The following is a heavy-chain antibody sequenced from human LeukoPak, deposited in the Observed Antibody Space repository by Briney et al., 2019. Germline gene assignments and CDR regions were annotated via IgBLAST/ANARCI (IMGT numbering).Heavy chain of an antibody. V-gene: IGHV1-69*04. CDR2: IIPILGIA. CDR3: ARVETTKAFDI. J-gene: IGHJ3*02. CDR1: GGTFSSYA. D-gene: IGHD4-17*01. Sequence: PVKVSCKASGGTFSSYAISWVRQAPGQGLEWMGRIIPILGIANYAQKFQGRVTITADKSTSTAYMELSSLRSEDTAVYYCARVETTKAFDIWGQGTMVTVSS.